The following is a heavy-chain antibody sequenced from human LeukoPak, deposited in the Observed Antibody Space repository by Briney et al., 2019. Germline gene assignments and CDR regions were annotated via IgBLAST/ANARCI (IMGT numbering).Heavy chain of an antibody. CDR1: GYTFTSYD. Sequence: ASVKVSCKASGYTFTSYDINWVRQATGQGLEWMGRMSPNSGYSVYAQKFQGRVTMTTNTSIITAYMEVSSLRSEDTAVYYCARGGSTIFGVGERNYMDVWGKGTTVTVSS. D-gene: IGHD3-3*01. J-gene: IGHJ6*03. V-gene: IGHV1-8*01. CDR3: ARGGSTIFGVGERNYMDV. CDR2: MSPNSGYS.